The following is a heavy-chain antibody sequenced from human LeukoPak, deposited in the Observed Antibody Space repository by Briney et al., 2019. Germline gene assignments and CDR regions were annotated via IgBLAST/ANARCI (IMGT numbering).Heavy chain of an antibody. D-gene: IGHD4-17*01. V-gene: IGHV4-59*01. CDR1: GGSISSYY. J-gene: IGHJ4*02. CDR3: ASGYYGTRTLAFDY. CDR2: IYYSGST. Sequence: SETLSLTCTVSGGSISSYYWSWIRQPPGKGLEWIGYIYYSGSTNYNPSLKSRVTISVDTSKNQFSLKLSSVTAADTAVYYCASGYYGTRTLAFDYWSQGTLVTVSS.